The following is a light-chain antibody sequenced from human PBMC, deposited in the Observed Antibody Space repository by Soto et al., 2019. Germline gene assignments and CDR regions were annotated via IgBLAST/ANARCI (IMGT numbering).Light chain of an antibody. CDR1: QSVRSY. J-gene: IGKJ2*01. Sequence: EIVLTQSTATLSLSPGERATLSCRASQSVRSYLAWYQQKPGQAPRLLIYDASIRATGIPARFSGSGSGTDFTLTISSLEPEDFAVYYCQQRNHWYTFGQGTKLEIK. V-gene: IGKV3-11*01. CDR2: DAS. CDR3: QQRNHWYT.